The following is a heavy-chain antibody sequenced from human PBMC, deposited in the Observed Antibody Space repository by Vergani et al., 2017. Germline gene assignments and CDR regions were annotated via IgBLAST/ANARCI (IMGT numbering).Heavy chain of an antibody. CDR1: GFTFSDYY. D-gene: IGHD3-16*02. CDR2: ISSSSSYT. Sequence: QVQLVESGGGLVKPGGSLRLSCAASGFTFSDYYMSWIRQAPGKGLEWVSYISSSSSYTNHADCVKVRFTLSRDNAKNSLYLQMNSLRAEDTAVYYCARGRLGGLSYFDCWGQGTLVTVSS. J-gene: IGHJ4*02. V-gene: IGHV3-11*05. CDR3: ARGRLGGLSYFDC.